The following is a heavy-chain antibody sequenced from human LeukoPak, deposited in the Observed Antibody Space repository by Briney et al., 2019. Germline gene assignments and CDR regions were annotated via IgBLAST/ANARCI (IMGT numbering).Heavy chain of an antibody. CDR3: ARGSRSYYYMDV. D-gene: IGHD1-14*01. J-gene: IGHJ6*03. Sequence: ASVKVSCKVSGYTLTELSMHWVRQAPGKGLEWMGGFDPEDGETIYAQKFQGRVTMTEDTSTDTAYMELSSLRSEDTAVYFCARGSRSYYYMDVWGKGTTVAISS. V-gene: IGHV1-24*01. CDR1: GYTLTELS. CDR2: FDPEDGET.